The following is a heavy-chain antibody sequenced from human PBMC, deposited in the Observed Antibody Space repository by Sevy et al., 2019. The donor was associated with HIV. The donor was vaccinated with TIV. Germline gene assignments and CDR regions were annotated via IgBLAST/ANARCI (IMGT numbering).Heavy chain of an antibody. V-gene: IGHV1-2*02. CDR1: GYTFTGYY. Sequence: ASVKVSCKASGYTFTGYYMHWVRQAPGQGLEWMGWFNPNSGGTNYAQKFQGRVTMTRDTSISTAYMELSRLRSEDTAVYYCARGSCSGYYSRGMDVWGQGTTVTVSS. J-gene: IGHJ6*02. D-gene: IGHD3-3*01. CDR2: FNPNSGGT. CDR3: ARGSCSGYYSRGMDV.